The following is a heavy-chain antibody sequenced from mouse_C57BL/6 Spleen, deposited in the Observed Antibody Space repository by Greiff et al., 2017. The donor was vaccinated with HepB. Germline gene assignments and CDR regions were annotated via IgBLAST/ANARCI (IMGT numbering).Heavy chain of an antibody. D-gene: IGHD1-1*01. CDR3: ARQDYGSSYGFAY. CDR2: ISSGSSTI. J-gene: IGHJ3*01. Sequence: EVMLVESGGGLVKPGGSLKISCAASGFTFSDYGMHWVRQAPEKGLEWVAYISSGSSTIYYADTVKGRFTISRDNAKNTLFLQMTSLQSEDTAMYYCARQDYGSSYGFAYWGQGTLVTVSA. CDR1: GFTFSDYG. V-gene: IGHV5-17*01.